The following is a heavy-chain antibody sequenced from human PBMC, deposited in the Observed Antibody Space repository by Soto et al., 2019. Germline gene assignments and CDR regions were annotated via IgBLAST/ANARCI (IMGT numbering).Heavy chain of an antibody. D-gene: IGHD3-10*01. V-gene: IGHV3-33*01. J-gene: IGHJ6*03. CDR3: AREMGSGSYYKSHYYFFMDV. CDR2: IWYDGSNK. CDR1: GFTFSSYG. Sequence: QVQLVESGGGVVQPGRSLRLSCAASGFTFSSYGMHWVRQAPGKGLEWVAVIWYDGSNKYYADSVKGRSTISRDNSKNTLYLQMNSLRAEDTAVYFCAREMGSGSYYKSHYYFFMDVWGKGTTVTVSS.